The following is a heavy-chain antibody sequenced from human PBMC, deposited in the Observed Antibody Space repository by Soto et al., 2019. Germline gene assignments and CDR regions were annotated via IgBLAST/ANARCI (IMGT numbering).Heavy chain of an antibody. Sequence: QVQLVESGGGVVQPGRSLRLSCAASGFTFSSYGMHWVRQAPGKGLEWVAVIWYDGSNKYYADSVKGRFTISRDNSKNTLYLQMNSLRAEDTAVYYCARGWYYYGMDVWGRGTTVTVSS. CDR1: GFTFSSYG. CDR3: ARGWYYYGMDV. V-gene: IGHV3-33*01. D-gene: IGHD2-15*01. CDR2: IWYDGSNK. J-gene: IGHJ6*02.